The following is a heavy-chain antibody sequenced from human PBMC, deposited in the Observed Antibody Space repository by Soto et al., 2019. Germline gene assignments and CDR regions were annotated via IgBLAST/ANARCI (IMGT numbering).Heavy chain of an antibody. J-gene: IGHJ4*02. Sequence: QVQLQESGPGLVKPSETLSLPCTVSGGSISSYYWSWIRQPPGKGLEWIGYIYYSGSTNYNPSLKSRVTIPVDTSKNQFSLKLSSVTAADTAVYYCARRHFWSGYYNFWGQGTLVTVST. CDR1: GGSISSYY. CDR3: ARRHFWSGYYNF. CDR2: IYYSGST. D-gene: IGHD3-3*02. V-gene: IGHV4-59*01.